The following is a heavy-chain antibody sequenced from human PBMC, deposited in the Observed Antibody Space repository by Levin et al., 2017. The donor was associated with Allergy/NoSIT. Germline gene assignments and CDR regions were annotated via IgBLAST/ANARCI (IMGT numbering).Heavy chain of an antibody. CDR3: ARDRGVGLGLYYYGMDV. CDR2: ISSSSSYI. V-gene: IGHV3-21*01. Sequence: GGSLRLSCAASGFTFSSYSMNWVRQAPGKGLEWVSSISSSSSYIYYADSVKGRFTISRDNAKNSLYLQMNSLRAEDTAVYYCARDRGVGLGLYYYGMDVWGQGTTVTVSS. D-gene: IGHD3-10*01. J-gene: IGHJ6*02. CDR1: GFTFSSYS.